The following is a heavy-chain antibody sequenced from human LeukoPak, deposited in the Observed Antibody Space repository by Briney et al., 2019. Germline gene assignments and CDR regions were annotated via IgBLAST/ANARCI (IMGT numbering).Heavy chain of an antibody. CDR1: GSTSITYG. CDR2: ISGSGRTT. D-gene: IGHD2-2*01. J-gene: IGHJ4*02. Sequence: GGSLRLACAASGSTSITYGITWGRQAPGKGLEWVSGISGSGRTTNYADSVKGRFTISRDNSKNTLFLKMNNLRAEDTAVYYCAKDRDCSSTSCYVPFDSWGQGTQVTVSS. CDR3: AKDRDCSSTSCYVPFDS. V-gene: IGHV3-23*01.